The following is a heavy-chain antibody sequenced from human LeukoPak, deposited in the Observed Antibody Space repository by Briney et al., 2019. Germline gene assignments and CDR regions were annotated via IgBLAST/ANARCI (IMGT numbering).Heavy chain of an antibody. V-gene: IGHV5-51*01. CDR2: IYPGDSET. CDR1: GYSFTSHW. D-gene: IGHD3-22*01. CDR3: ARRYYYDSSGYYLAHDAFDI. J-gene: IGHJ3*02. Sequence: GESLKISCKGSGYSFTSHWIGWVRQMPGKGLEWMGIIYPGDSETRYSPSFQGQVTISVDKSISTAYLQWSSLKASDTAMYYCARRYYYDSSGYYLAHDAFDIWGQGIMVTVSS.